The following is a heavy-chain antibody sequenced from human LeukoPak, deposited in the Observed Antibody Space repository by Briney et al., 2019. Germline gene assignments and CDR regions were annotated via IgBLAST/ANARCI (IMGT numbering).Heavy chain of an antibody. J-gene: IGHJ4*02. CDR1: GGSFSGYY. D-gene: IGHD3-10*01. Sequence: SETLSLTCAVYGGSFSGYYWSWIRQPPGKGLEWIGEINHSGSTNYNPSLKSRVTISVDTSKNQFSLKLSSVTAADTAVCYCARHKIAGYGSGSYSFDYWGQGTLVTVSS. CDR2: INHSGST. CDR3: ARHKIAGYGSGSYSFDY. V-gene: IGHV4-34*01.